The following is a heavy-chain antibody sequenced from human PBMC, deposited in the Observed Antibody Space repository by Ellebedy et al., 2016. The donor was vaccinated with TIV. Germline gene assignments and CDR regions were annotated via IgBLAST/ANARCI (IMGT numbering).Heavy chain of an antibody. D-gene: IGHD6-6*01. CDR1: GGSISSSSYY. V-gene: IGHV4-39*01. J-gene: IGHJ3*02. Sequence: SETLSLXCTVSGGSISSSSYYWGWIRQPPGKGLEWIGSIYYSGSTYYNPSLKSRVTISVDTSKNQFSLKLSSVTAADTAVYYCARGRGSSGAFDIWGQGTMVTVSS. CDR2: IYYSGST. CDR3: ARGRGSSGAFDI.